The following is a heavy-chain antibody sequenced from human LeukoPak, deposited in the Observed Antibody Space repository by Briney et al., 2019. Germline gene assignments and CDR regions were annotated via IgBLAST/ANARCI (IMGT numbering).Heavy chain of an antibody. CDR3: ARGGEYSYGWKNYYYMDV. J-gene: IGHJ6*03. CDR2: INPNSCGT. D-gene: IGHD5-18*01. V-gene: IGHV1-2*02. Sequence: ASVKVSCKASGYTFTGYYMHWVRQAPGQGLEWMGWINPNSCGTNYAQKFQGRVTMTRDTSISTAYMELSRLRSDDTAVYYCARGGEYSYGWKNYYYMDVWGKGTTVTVSS. CDR1: GYTFTGYY.